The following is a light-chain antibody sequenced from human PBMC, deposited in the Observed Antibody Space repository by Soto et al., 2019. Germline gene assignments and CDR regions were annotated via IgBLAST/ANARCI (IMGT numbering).Light chain of an antibody. CDR2: DAS. CDR3: QQCYSRHRT. CDR1: QSISSY. V-gene: IGKV3-11*01. Sequence: DILLTHSPATLSLSPGERATLSCRASQSISSYLAWYHQKPGQAPRLLIYDASNMANGVPSRFTGSGSGTEFTLIISSLQQEDYAAYYCQQCYSRHRTFGGGTKVDI. J-gene: IGKJ4*01.